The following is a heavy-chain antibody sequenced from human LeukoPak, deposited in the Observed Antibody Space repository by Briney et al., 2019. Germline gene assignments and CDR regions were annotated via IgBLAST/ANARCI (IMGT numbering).Heavy chain of an antibody. CDR1: GFTFSDYY. CDR2: ITSSSSYT. Sequence: GGSLRLSCAASGFTFSDYYMTWIRQAPGKGLEWVSYITSSSSYTNYADSVKGRFTISRDNAKNSLYLQMNSLRVEDTAVYYCARDDGAGGPFDYWGQGTLVSVSS. CDR3: ARDDGAGGPFDY. V-gene: IGHV3-11*06. J-gene: IGHJ4*02. D-gene: IGHD3-10*01.